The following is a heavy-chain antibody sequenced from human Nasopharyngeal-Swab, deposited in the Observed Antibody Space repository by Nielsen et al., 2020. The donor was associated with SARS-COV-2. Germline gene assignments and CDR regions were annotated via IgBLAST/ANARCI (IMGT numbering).Heavy chain of an antibody. Sequence: SVKVSCKASGGTFSSYAISWVRQAPGQGLEWMGGIIPIFGTANYAQKFQGRVTITADKSTSTAYMELSSLRSEDAAVYYCARGGPYYYGMDVWGQGTTVTVSS. CDR1: GGTFSSYA. J-gene: IGHJ6*02. V-gene: IGHV1-69*06. CDR3: ARGGPYYYGMDV. CDR2: IIPIFGTA.